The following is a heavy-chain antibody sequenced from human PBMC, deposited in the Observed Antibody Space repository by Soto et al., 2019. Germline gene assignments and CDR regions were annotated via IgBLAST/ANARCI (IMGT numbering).Heavy chain of an antibody. Sequence: EVQLVESGGGLVQPGGSLRLSCAASGFTLSGRSMHWVRQAPGKGLVWVSGIDNAGTDSTYADSVKGRFTSSRDNAKNMLYLQMSSLRVEDTAGYYCARGWFGPDVWGKGTTFTVSS. CDR2: IDNAGTDS. D-gene: IGHD3-10*01. CDR3: ARGWFGPDV. CDR1: GFTLSGRS. V-gene: IGHV3-74*01. J-gene: IGHJ6*04.